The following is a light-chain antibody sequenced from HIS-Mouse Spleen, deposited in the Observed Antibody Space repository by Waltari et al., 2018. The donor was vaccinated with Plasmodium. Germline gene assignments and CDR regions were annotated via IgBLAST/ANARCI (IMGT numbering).Light chain of an antibody. CDR2: GAS. J-gene: IGKJ3*01. Sequence: EIVMTQSPATLSVSPGERATLSCRASQSVSSNLAWYQQKPCQAPRLLLYGASTRANCIPARFSCRGSGAEFPLNIRRLPFEDFAVYYCQPYNNWSFTFGPGTKVDIK. CDR3: QPYNNWSFT. V-gene: IGKV3-15*01. CDR1: QSVSSN.